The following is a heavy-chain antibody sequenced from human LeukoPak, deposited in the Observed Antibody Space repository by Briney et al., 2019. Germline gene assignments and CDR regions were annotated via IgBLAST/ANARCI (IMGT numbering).Heavy chain of an antibody. D-gene: IGHD3-10*01. CDR2: IHYSGST. Sequence: SETQSLTCTVSSGSISNSNYYWSWIRQPPGKGLEWIGYIHYSGSTNYNPSLKSRVTISVDTSKNQFSLKLSSVTAADTAVYYCARRPRGKNYYYFDYWGQGTLVTVSS. CDR1: SGSISNSNYY. CDR3: ARRPRGKNYYYFDY. V-gene: IGHV4-61*05. J-gene: IGHJ4*02.